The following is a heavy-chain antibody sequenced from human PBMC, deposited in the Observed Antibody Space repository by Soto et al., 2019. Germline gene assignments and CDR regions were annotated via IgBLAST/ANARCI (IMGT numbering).Heavy chain of an antibody. CDR2: IYYSGST. CDR1: GGSISSGGYY. CDR3: ASHCSGGSCYSRDY. Sequence: PSETLSLTCTVSGGSISSGGYYWSWIRQYPGKGLEWIGYIYYSGSTYYNPSLKSRVTISVDTSKNQFSLKLSSVTAADTAVYYCASHCSGGSCYSRDYWGQGTLVTVSS. V-gene: IGHV4-31*03. J-gene: IGHJ4*02. D-gene: IGHD2-15*01.